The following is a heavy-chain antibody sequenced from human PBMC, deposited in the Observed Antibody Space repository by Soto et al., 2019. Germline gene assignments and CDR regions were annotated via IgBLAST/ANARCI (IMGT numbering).Heavy chain of an antibody. CDR2: IGRRNDI. D-gene: IGHD2-8*01. Sequence: GGSLRLSCEASGFSFSTYSVHWVRQAPGKGLEWVSSIGRRNDIYYAESVKGRFTISRDNSKNMVFLQMNSLRAEDTALYYCAKNGLDNSPSAIDSWGPGTLVTVSS. V-gene: IGHV3-21*04. CDR3: AKNGLDNSPSAIDS. CDR1: GFSFSTYS. J-gene: IGHJ4*02.